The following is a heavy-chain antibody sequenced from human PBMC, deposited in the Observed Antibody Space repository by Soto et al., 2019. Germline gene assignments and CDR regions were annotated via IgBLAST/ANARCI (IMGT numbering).Heavy chain of an antibody. CDR2: IYSGGST. D-gene: IGHD2-15*01. J-gene: IGHJ3*02. CDR1: GFTVRSNY. V-gene: IGHV3-53*01. Sequence: GGSLRLSCAASGFTVRSNYMSWVRQAPGKGLEWVSVIYSGGSTYYADSVKGRFTISRDNSKNTLYLQMNSLRAEDTAVYYCPGSISGNTRYAFDIWDQGTMVTVSS. CDR3: PGSISGNTRYAFDI.